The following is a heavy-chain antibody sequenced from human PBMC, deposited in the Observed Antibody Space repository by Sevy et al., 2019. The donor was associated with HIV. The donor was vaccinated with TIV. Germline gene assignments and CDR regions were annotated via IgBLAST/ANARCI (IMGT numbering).Heavy chain of an antibody. Sequence: ASVKVSCKASGGTFSSYAISWVRQAPGQGLEWMGGIIPIFGTANCAQKFQGRVTITADKSTSTAYMELSSLRSEDTAVYYCESMGRIAAAGTNYWGQGTLVTVSS. D-gene: IGHD6-13*01. CDR1: GGTFSSYA. V-gene: IGHV1-69*06. CDR3: ESMGRIAAAGTNY. J-gene: IGHJ4*02. CDR2: IIPIFGTA.